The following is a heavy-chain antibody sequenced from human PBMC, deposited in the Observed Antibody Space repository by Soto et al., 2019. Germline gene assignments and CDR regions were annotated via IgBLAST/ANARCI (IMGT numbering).Heavy chain of an antibody. Sequence: GASVKVSCKASGGTFSSYAISWVRQAPGQGLEWMGWISAYIGNTNYAQKLQGRVTMTTDKSTSTAYMELRSLRSDDTAVYYCARTSKPDSSGWYRYWGQGTLVTVSS. CDR2: ISAYIGNT. V-gene: IGHV1-18*01. D-gene: IGHD6-19*01. J-gene: IGHJ4*02. CDR1: GGTFSSYA. CDR3: ARTSKPDSSGWYRY.